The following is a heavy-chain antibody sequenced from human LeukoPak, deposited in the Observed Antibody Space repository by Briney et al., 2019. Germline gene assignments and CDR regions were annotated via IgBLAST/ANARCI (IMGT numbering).Heavy chain of an antibody. J-gene: IGHJ4*02. D-gene: IGHD3-9*01. V-gene: IGHV1-69*05. CDR3: ARTGLAYYDILTGYSTQYYDY. CDR2: IIPIFGTA. Sequence: SVKVSCKASGGTFSSYAISWVRQAPGQGLEWMGGIIPIFGTANYAQKFQGRVTITTDESTSTAYMELSSLRSEDTAVYYCARTGLAYYDILTGYSTQYYDYWGQGALVTVSS. CDR1: GGTFSSYA.